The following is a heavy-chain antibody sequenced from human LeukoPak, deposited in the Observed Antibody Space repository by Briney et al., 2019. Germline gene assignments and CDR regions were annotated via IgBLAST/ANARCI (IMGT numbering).Heavy chain of an antibody. D-gene: IGHD3-22*01. CDR2: IYYSGST. CDR1: GGSISSGGYY. J-gene: IGHJ4*02. CDR3: ASLLYYYDSSGYYFYFDY. Sequence: SQTLSLTCTVSGGSISSGGYYWSWIRQHPGKGPEWIGYIYYSGSTYYNPSLKSRVTISVDTSKNQFSLELSSVTAADTAVYYGASLLYYYDSSGYYFYFDYWGQGTLVTVSS. V-gene: IGHV4-31*03.